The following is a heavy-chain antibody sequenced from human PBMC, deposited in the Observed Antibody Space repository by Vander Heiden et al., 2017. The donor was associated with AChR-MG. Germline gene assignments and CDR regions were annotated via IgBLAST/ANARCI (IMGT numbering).Heavy chain of an antibody. D-gene: IGHD5-12*01. CDR1: GGSFSGYY. CDR2: INHSGST. J-gene: IGHJ3*02. CDR3: ASFLKGLNDAFDI. Sequence: QVQLQQWGAGLLKPSETLSLTCAVYGGSFSGYYWSWIRQPPGKGLEWIGEINHSGSTNYNPSLKSRVTISVDTSKNQFSLKLSSVTAADTAVYYCASFLKGLNDAFDIWGQGTMVTVSS. V-gene: IGHV4-34*01.